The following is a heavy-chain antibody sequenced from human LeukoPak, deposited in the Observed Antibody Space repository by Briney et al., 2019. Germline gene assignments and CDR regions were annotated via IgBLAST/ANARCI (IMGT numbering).Heavy chain of an antibody. Sequence: GGSLRLSCAASGFTFSSYAMSWVRQAPGKGLEWVSAIGGSGGSTYYAESVKGRFTISRVNSKNTLYLQMNSLRADDTAVYYCASRGTYHNFDYWGQGTLVTVSS. J-gene: IGHJ4*02. D-gene: IGHD3-16*02. CDR1: GFTFSSYA. V-gene: IGHV3-23*01. CDR2: IGGSGGST. CDR3: ASRGTYHNFDY.